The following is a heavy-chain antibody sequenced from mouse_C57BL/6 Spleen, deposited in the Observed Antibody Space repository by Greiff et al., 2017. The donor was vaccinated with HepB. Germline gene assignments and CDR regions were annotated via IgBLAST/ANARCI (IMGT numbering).Heavy chain of an antibody. CDR1: GFNIKDYY. D-gene: IGHD1-1*01. CDR3: ASTVVATDYAMDY. CDR2: IDPEDGET. J-gene: IGHJ4*01. Sequence: EVQRVESGAELVKPGASVKLSCTASGFNIKDYYMHWVKQRTEQGLEWIGRIDPEDGETKYAPKFQGKATITADTSSNTAYLQLSSLTSEDTAVYYCASTVVATDYAMDYWGQGTSVTVSS. V-gene: IGHV14-2*01.